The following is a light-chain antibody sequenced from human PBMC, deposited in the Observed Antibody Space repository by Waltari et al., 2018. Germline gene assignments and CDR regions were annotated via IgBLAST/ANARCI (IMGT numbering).Light chain of an antibody. V-gene: IGKV4-1*01. Sequence: DIVMTQSPDSLAVSLGETATLNCKSSQSVLYSSNNKNYLAWYQQKPGQPPTLLIYWASTRESGVPDRFSGSGSGTDFTLTISSLQAEDVAVYYCQQYYSTPSVFGQGTKVEIK. CDR1: QSVLYSSNNKNY. CDR2: WAS. J-gene: IGKJ1*01. CDR3: QQYYSTPSV.